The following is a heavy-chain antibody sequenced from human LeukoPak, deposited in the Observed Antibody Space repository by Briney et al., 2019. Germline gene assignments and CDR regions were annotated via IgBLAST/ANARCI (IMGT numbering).Heavy chain of an antibody. CDR3: ATDYYDTRGYYYRHWGAFDV. V-gene: IGHV1-24*01. CDR1: GYTLTELS. D-gene: IGHD3-22*01. J-gene: IGHJ3*01. Sequence: ASVKVSCKVSGYTLTELSMHWVRQAPGKGLEWMGGFDPEDGETIYAQKFQGRVTMTEDTSTDTAYMELSSLRSEDTAVYYCATDYYDTRGYYYRHWGAFDVWGQGTMVTVSS. CDR2: FDPEDGET.